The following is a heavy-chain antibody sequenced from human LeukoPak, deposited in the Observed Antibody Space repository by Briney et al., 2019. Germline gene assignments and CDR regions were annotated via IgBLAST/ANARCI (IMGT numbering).Heavy chain of an antibody. CDR3: AKGASVAGENWFDP. CDR2: ISGSGGST. J-gene: IGHJ5*02. Sequence: PGGSLRLSCAASGFTFSNSAMSWVRQAPGKWLEWVSAISGSGGSTYYADSVKGRFTISRDNSKNTLYLQMNRLRAEDTAVYYCAKGASVAGENWFDPWGQGTLVTVSS. D-gene: IGHD6-19*01. V-gene: IGHV3-23*01. CDR1: GFTFSNSA.